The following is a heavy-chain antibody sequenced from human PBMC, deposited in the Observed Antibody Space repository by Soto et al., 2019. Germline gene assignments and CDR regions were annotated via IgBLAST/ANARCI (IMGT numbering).Heavy chain of an antibody. V-gene: IGHV4-31*03. CDR3: ARAKKGIAAAENWFDP. CDR2: IYYSGST. D-gene: IGHD6-13*01. Sequence: PSETLSLTCSVSGGSISSGGYYWIWIRHHPGKGLEWIGYIYYSGSTYYNPSLKSRVTISVDTSKNQFSLKLSSVTAADTAVYYCARAKKGIAAAENWFDPWGQGTLVTVSS. CDR1: GGSISSGGYY. J-gene: IGHJ5*02.